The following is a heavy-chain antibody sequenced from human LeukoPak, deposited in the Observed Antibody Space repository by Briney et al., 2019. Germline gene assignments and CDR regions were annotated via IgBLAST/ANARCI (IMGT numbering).Heavy chain of an antibody. V-gene: IGHV3-7*01. D-gene: IGHD5-12*01. CDR2: IKQDGREK. CDR3: ARAGGYASSWTY. CDR1: AFTFSSYW. Sequence: GGSLRLSCAASAFTFSSYWMSWVRQAPGKGLEWVANIKQDGREKNYVDSVKGQFTIPRDNAKNSLDLQMNSLRGEDTAVYYCARAGGYASSWTYWGQGTLVTVSS. J-gene: IGHJ4*02.